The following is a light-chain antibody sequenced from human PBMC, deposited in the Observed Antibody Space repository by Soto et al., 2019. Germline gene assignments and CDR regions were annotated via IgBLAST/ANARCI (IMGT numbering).Light chain of an antibody. J-gene: IGLJ1*01. CDR3: SSYSRSSTPYV. CDR1: SSDVGGYKY. Sequence: QSALTQPASVSGSPGQSITLSCTGTSSDVGGYKYVSWYQQHPGKAPKLLIYDVSNRPSGVSNRFSGSKSGNTAPLTISGLQAEDEADYYCSSYSRSSTPYVFGTGTKVTVL. V-gene: IGLV2-14*01. CDR2: DVS.